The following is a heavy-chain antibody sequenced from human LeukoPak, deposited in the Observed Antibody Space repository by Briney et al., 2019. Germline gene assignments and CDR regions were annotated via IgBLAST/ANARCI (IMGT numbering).Heavy chain of an antibody. CDR3: AKEGCSSTSCYQNWFDP. D-gene: IGHD2-2*01. Sequence: GGSLRLSCAASGFTFSSYAMSWVRQAPGKGLEWVSAMSGSGGSTYYADSVKGRFTISRDNSKNTLYLQMNSLRAEDTAVYYCAKEGCSSTSCYQNWFDPWGQGTLVTVSS. J-gene: IGHJ5*02. V-gene: IGHV3-23*01. CDR2: MSGSGGST. CDR1: GFTFSSYA.